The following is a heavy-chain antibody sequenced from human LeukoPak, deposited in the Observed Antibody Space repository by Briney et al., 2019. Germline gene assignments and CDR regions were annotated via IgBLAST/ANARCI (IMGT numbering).Heavy chain of an antibody. J-gene: IGHJ4*02. CDR2: IYPGDSDA. D-gene: IGHD2-21*02. CDR3: ARRPYCGGDCSYFDY. V-gene: IGHV5-51*01. CDR1: GYSFSSYW. Sequence: GESLKISCKGAGYSFSSYWIGWVRQMPGKGLEWMGVIYPGDSDARYSPSFQGQVTISADKSISTAYLQWSSLKASDTAIYYCARRPYCGGDCSYFDYWGQETLVTVSS.